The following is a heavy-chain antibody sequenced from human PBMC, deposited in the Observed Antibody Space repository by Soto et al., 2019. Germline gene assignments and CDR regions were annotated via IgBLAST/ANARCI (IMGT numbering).Heavy chain of an antibody. CDR2: ISSSSTI. CDR3: AGTGGITIFGVVSSYYYMDV. D-gene: IGHD3-3*01. J-gene: IGHJ6*03. V-gene: IGHV3-48*01. CDR1: GFTFSSYS. Sequence: EVQLVESGGGLVQPGGSLRLSCAASGFTFSSYSMNWVRQAPGKGLEWVSYISSSSTIYYADYAKGRFTISRDNAKNSLYLQMNSLRAEDTAVYYCAGTGGITIFGVVSSYYYMDVWGKGTTVTVSS.